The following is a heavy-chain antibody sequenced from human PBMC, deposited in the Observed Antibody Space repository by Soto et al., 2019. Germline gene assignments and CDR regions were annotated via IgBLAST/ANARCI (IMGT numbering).Heavy chain of an antibody. CDR1: GYSFTQYA. CDR3: ANSYDVLTGYYRTFDY. J-gene: IGHJ4*02. Sequence: ASVKVSCKASGYSFTQYAIHWVRQAPGRRLEWLGWIHLGNGNTNYSQKFQERVTITRDTSTSTAYMELSSLRSEDTAVYYCANSYDVLTGYYRTFDYWGRGTLVTVSS. D-gene: IGHD3-9*01. CDR2: IHLGNGNT. V-gene: IGHV1-3*01.